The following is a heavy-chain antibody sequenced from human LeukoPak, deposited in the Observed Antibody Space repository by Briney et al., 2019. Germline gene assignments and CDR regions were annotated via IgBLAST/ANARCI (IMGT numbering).Heavy chain of an antibody. V-gene: IGHV3-9*01. CDR1: GFTFDDYG. Sequence: GRSLRLSCAASGFTFDDYGMHWVRQAPGKGLEWVSGISWNRIDYADSVKGRFTIPRDNAKNSLYLQMNSLRAEDTALYYCAKDRANDFWSAYYSPYFDYWGQGTLVTVSS. CDR2: ISWNRI. J-gene: IGHJ4*02. CDR3: AKDRANDFWSAYYSPYFDY. D-gene: IGHD3-3*01.